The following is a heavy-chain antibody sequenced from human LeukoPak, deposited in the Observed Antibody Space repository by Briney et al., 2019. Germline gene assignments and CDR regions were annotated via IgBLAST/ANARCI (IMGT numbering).Heavy chain of an antibody. J-gene: IGHJ6*02. CDR2: TYYRSKLYN. Sequence: SQTLSLTCAISGDSFSSNSAAWNWIRQSPLRGLEWLGRTYYRSKLYNDYAVSVKSRITINPDTSKNQFSLQLNSVTPEDTAVYYCARGWNYVYGMDVWGQGTTVTVSS. CDR1: GDSFSSNSAA. CDR3: ARGWNYVYGMDV. D-gene: IGHD1-7*01. V-gene: IGHV6-1*01.